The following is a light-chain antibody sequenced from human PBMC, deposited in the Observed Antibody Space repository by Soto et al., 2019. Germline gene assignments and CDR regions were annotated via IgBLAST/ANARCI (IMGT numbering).Light chain of an antibody. CDR2: KVS. J-gene: IGKJ5*01. CDR1: QSPVHSDGIAY. CDR3: MQGTHWPIT. V-gene: IGKV2-30*02. Sequence: DVVMTQSRLFLPFTLAQPSSISCRSNQSPVHSDGIAYFSWFQQRPGRSPRRLIYKVSNRDSGVPARFSGSGSGTDFALKISRVEAEDVGVYYCMQGTHWPITFGQGTRLEIK.